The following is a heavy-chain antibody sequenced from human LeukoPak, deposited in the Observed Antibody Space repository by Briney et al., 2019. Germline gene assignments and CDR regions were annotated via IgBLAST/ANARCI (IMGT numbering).Heavy chain of an antibody. D-gene: IGHD6-13*01. CDR2: ISGSGGST. J-gene: IGHJ4*02. CDR3: AKDRTYSSSWYGGGY. V-gene: IGHV3-23*01. Sequence: GGSLRLSCAASGFTFSSYAMSWVRQAPGKGLVWVSAISGSGGSTYYADSVKGRFTISRDNSKNTLYLQMNSLRAEDTAVYYCAKDRTYSSSWYGGGYWGQGTLVTVSS. CDR1: GFTFSSYA.